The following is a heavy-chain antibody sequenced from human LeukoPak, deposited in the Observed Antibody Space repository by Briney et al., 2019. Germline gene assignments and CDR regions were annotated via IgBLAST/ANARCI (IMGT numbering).Heavy chain of an antibody. D-gene: IGHD1-26*01. J-gene: IGHJ4*02. V-gene: IGHV3-43*02. CDR1: GFTFDDYA. CDR2: ISGDGGST. CDR3: AKDGVWGSYYYDYFDY. Sequence: PGGSLRLSCAASGFTFDDYAMHWFRRAPGKGLEWVSLISGDGGSTYYADSVKGRFTISRDNSKNSLYLQMNSLRTEDTALYYCAKDGVWGSYYYDYFDYWGQGTLVTVSS.